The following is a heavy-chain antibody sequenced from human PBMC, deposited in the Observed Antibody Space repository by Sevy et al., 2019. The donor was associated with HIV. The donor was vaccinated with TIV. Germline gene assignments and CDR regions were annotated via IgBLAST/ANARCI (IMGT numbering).Heavy chain of an antibody. CDR1: GFTFDDYG. CDR3: AKSNTQSLYDSSEYRLPLGFDY. J-gene: IGHJ4*02. Sequence: GGSLRLSCAASGFTFDDYGMHWVRQAPGKGLEWVSGISWNGANIVYADSVEGRFTISKDKAKNSLYLQMNSLTAEDTALYFCAKSNTQSLYDSSEYRLPLGFDYWGQGTLVTVSS. D-gene: IGHD3-22*01. V-gene: IGHV3-9*01. CDR2: ISWNGANI.